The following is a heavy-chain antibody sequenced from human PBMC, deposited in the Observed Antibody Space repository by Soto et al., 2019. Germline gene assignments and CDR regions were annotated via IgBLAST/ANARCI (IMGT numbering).Heavy chain of an antibody. D-gene: IGHD3-10*01. CDR2: ISAYNGNT. V-gene: IGHV1-18*01. Sequence: QVQLVQSGAEVKKPGASVKVSCKASGYTFTSYGISWVRQAPGQGLEWMGWISAYNGNTNYAQKLQGRVTMTTDTPPSTAYRELRSLRSADPAGYYCARGSWFDDYWGKGTLVTVSS. CDR3: ARGSWFDDY. J-gene: IGHJ4*02. CDR1: GYTFTSYG.